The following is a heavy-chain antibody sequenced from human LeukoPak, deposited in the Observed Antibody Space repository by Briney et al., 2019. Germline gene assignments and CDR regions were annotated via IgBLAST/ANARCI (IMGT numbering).Heavy chain of an antibody. D-gene: IGHD6-19*01. V-gene: IGHV3-23*01. CDR1: GFTFSSYA. CDR3: AKNSSGRGIFDY. J-gene: IGHJ4*02. Sequence: GGSLRLSCSASGFTFSSYAMSWVRQAPGKGLEWVSAISGSGGSTYYADSVKGRFTISRDNSKNTLYLQMNSLRAEDTAVYYCAKNSSGRGIFDYWGPGTLVTVSS. CDR2: ISGSGGST.